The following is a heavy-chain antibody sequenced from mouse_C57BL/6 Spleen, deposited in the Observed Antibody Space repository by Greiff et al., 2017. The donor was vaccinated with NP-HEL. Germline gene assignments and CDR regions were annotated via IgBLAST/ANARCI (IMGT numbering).Heavy chain of an antibody. D-gene: IGHD2-4*01. Sequence: EVQRVESGGGLVKPGGSLKLSCAASGFTFSSYAMSWVRQTPEKRLEWVATISDGGSYTYYPDNVKGRFTISRDNAKNNLYLQMSHLKSEDTAMYYCARDDDYDEAYWGQGTLVTVSA. V-gene: IGHV5-4*01. CDR3: ARDDDYDEAY. CDR2: ISDGGSYT. J-gene: IGHJ3*01. CDR1: GFTFSSYA.